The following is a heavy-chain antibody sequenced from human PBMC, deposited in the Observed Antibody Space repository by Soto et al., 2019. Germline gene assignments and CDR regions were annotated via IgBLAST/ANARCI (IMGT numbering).Heavy chain of an antibody. CDR3: AKATATGGGAFEI. V-gene: IGHV3-23*01. J-gene: IGHJ3*02. D-gene: IGHD2-8*02. Sequence: GGSLRLSCAVSGFICSSYDMSWVRQAPGKGLAWVSTILVGGSTHYEDSVQGRFTISRDTSKSTVYLHMNSLTAGDTAVYYCAKATATGGGAFEIYGQGTMVTV. CDR1: GFICSSYD. CDR2: ILVGGST.